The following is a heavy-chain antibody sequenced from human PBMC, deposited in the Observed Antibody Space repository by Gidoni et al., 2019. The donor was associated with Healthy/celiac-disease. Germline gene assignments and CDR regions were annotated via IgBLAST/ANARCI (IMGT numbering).Heavy chain of an antibody. J-gene: IGHJ4*02. CDR1: GFTFSSYW. CDR2: IKQDGSEK. Sequence: EVQLVESGGGLVQPGGSLRLSCAASGFTFSSYWMSWVRQAPGKGLEWVANIKQDGSEKDYVDSVKGRFTISRDNAKNSLYLQMNSLRAEDTAVYYCARDLTVAGTGYFDYWGQGTLVTVSS. D-gene: IGHD6-19*01. CDR3: ARDLTVAGTGYFDY. V-gene: IGHV3-7*04.